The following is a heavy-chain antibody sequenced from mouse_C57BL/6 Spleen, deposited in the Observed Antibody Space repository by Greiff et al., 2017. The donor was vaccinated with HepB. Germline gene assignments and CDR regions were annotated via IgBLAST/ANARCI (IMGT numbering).Heavy chain of an antibody. D-gene: IGHD2-14*01. Sequence: VQLLQSGAELVRPGASVKLSCKASGYTFTSYGISWVKQRPGQGLEWIGEIYPRSGSTNYNEKFKSKATLTADKSSSTAYMQLRSLTSEDSAVDFWARTYDYDAKGYWGQGTTVTVAS. CDR1: GYTFTSYG. CDR2: IYPRSGST. CDR3: ARTYDYDAKGY. V-gene: IGHV1-81*01. J-gene: IGHJ4*01.